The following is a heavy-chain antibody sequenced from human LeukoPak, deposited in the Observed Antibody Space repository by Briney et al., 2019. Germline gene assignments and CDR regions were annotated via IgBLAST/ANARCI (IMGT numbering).Heavy chain of an antibody. V-gene: IGHV4-34*01. J-gene: IGHJ4*02. Sequence: SETLSLTCAVYGGSFSGYYWSWLRQPPGKGLEWIGEINHSGSTNYNPSLKSRVTISVDTSKNQFSLKLSSVTAADTAVYYCASTGQQLGARYFDYWGQGTLVTVSS. D-gene: IGHD6-13*01. CDR2: INHSGST. CDR3: ASTGQQLGARYFDY. CDR1: GGSFSGYY.